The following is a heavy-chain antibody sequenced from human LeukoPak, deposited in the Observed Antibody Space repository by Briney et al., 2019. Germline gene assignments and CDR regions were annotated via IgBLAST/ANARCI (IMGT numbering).Heavy chain of an antibody. V-gene: IGHV1-24*01. Sequence: ASVKVSCKVSGYTLTELSMHWVRQAPGKGLEWMGGFDPEDGETIYAQKFQGRVTMTEDTSTDTAYMELSSLRSEDTAVYYCATDSRTRGAFDIWGQGTMVTVSS. J-gene: IGHJ3*02. CDR1: GYTLTELS. CDR3: ATDSRTRGAFDI. D-gene: IGHD1-7*01. CDR2: FDPEDGET.